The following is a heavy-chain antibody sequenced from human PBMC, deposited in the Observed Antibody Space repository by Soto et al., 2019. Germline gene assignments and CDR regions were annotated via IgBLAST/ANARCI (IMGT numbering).Heavy chain of an antibody. D-gene: IGHD1-20*01. V-gene: IGHV4-59*01. CDR3: AREQYNWNL. Sequence: SETLSLTCSVSGVSITSYYWTWIRHSPGKGLEWIGYVYHTGNTYYNPSLKSRVTISLDTSKNQVSLRLRSVTAADTAVYYCAREQYNWNLWGQGTLVTVSS. CDR2: VYHTGNT. CDR1: GVSITSYY. J-gene: IGHJ4*02.